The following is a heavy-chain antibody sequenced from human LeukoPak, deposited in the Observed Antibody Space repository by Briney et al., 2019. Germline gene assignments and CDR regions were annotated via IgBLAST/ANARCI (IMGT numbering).Heavy chain of an antibody. CDR2: VNPIFGTA. J-gene: IGHJ3*02. Sequence: ASVKVSCKASGGSFSSYIISWVRQAPGQGLEWMGGVNPIFGTAHYAQKFQGRVTITADESTSTAYMALNRLKSEDTAVYYCARSRVLLFGELSGPLDTFNIWGQGTMVTVSS. V-gene: IGHV1-69*13. CDR3: ARSRVLLFGELSGPLDTFNI. D-gene: IGHD3-10*01. CDR1: GGSFSSYI.